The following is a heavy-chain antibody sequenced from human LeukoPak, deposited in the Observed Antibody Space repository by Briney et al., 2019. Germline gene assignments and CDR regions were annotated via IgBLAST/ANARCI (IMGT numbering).Heavy chain of an antibody. CDR1: GVSVSTNY. CDR3: VREAGRAVYYFDN. J-gene: IGHJ4*02. Sequence: GGSLRLSCAASGVSVSTNYMSWVRQAPGKGLEWVSVIYSGGSTDYADSVKGRFTISRDNSKNTLYLQMNSLRAEDTAVYFCVREAGRAVYYFDNWGQGTLVTVSS. D-gene: IGHD6-19*01. CDR2: IYSGGST. V-gene: IGHV3-66*01.